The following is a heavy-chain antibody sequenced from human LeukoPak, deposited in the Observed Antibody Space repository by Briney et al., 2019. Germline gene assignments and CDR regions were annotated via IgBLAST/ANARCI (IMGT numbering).Heavy chain of an antibody. CDR1: GFTFSDYA. Sequence: PGGSLRLSCAASGFTFSDYAMSWVRQAPGKGLEWVSTISVTGGSTYFADSMKGRFTISRNNSKNTLYLQMNSLRAEDTAVYYCARFHLTTFDPWGQGTLVTVPS. J-gene: IGHJ5*02. D-gene: IGHD3-3*01. CDR2: ISVTGGST. V-gene: IGHV3-23*01. CDR3: ARFHLTTFDP.